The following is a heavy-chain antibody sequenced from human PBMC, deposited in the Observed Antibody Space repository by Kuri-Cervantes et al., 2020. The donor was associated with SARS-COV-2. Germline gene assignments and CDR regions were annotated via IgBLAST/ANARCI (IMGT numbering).Heavy chain of an antibody. CDR2: INPGGGGT. J-gene: IGHJ4*02. CDR3: TRADIGHCSGTTCDGFDS. CDR1: GYNFIDYY. Sequence: GESLKISCKASGYNFIDYYIHWVRQAPGQGLEWMGMINPGGGGTGYAQKFQDRVFVTRDTATRTVYMELSSLTSEDTAVYFCTRADIGHCSGTTCDGFDSWGQGTLVTVSS. D-gene: IGHD1-14*01. V-gene: IGHV1-46*03.